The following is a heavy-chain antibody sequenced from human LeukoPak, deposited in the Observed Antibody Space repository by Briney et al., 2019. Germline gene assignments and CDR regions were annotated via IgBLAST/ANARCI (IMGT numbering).Heavy chain of an antibody. Sequence: SVKVSCKASGCTFSSYAINWVRQAPGQGLEWMGRINPNFGIANYAQKFQGRVTITGDKSTSTAYMELSRLRSEDTAVYYCARASETTYYYDSSGYYYGDPHDYWGQGTLVTVSS. CDR1: GCTFSSYA. CDR3: ARASETTYYYDSSGYYYGDPHDY. D-gene: IGHD3-22*01. J-gene: IGHJ4*02. V-gene: IGHV1-69*04. CDR2: INPNFGIA.